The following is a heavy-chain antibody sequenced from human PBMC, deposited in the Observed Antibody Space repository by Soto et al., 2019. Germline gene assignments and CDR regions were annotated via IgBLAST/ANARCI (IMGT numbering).Heavy chain of an antibody. V-gene: IGHV3-7*02. CDR2: INRDGSDK. CDR1: GLTLSASW. J-gene: IGHJ4*02. CDR3: VGGGGNFDY. Sequence: EVQLVESGGGLVQPGGSLRLTCAGSGLTLSASWMSWVRQAPGKGLEWVANINRDGSDKYYVDSVKGRFPISRDNAKNDLDLQMSGLGAGDKGVYFLVGGGGNFDYWGQGTLVTVSS. D-gene: IGHD2-21*01.